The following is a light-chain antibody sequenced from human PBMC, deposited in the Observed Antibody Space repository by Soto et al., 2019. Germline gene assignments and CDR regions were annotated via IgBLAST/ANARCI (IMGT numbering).Light chain of an antibody. V-gene: IGKV1-12*01. CDR2: TAS. J-gene: IGKJ5*01. CDR1: QGVSTW. Sequence: DIQMTQSPSSVSASVGDRVTITCRASQGVSTWLAWYQQKPGKAPNLLIYTASSLQSGVPSRFSGSGSGTDFTLTINGPQPEDFATYYCQQAYSFPITFGQGTRLEIK. CDR3: QQAYSFPIT.